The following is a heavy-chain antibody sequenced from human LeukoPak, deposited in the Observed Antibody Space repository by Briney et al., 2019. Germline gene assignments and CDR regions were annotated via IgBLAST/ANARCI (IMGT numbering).Heavy chain of an antibody. D-gene: IGHD1-26*01. J-gene: IGHJ6*03. CDR3: ARDGSGSYYYYYYMDV. V-gene: IGHV4-39*07. CDR2: IYYSGST. CDR1: GFTFSSYS. Sequence: GSLRLSCAASGFTFSSYSMNWVRQPPGKGLEWIGSIYYSGSTYYNPSLKSRVTISVDTSKNQFSLKLSSVTAADTAVYYCARDGSGSYYYYYYMDVWGKGTTVTVSS.